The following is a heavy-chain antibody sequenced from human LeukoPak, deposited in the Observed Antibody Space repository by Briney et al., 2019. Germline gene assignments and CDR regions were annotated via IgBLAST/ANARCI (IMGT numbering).Heavy chain of an antibody. CDR2: ISYDGSNH. CDR3: ASNARPLNKYDYPDY. J-gene: IGHJ4*02. D-gene: IGHD3-16*01. V-gene: IGHV3-30-3*01. CDR1: GFSFSNYA. Sequence: PGGSLRLSCAASGFSFSNYAMHWVRQAPGKGLEWVAVISYDGSNHYYADSVKGRFTISRDNSKNTLYLQMNSLRAEDTAVYSCASNARPLNKYDYPDYWGQGTLVTVSS.